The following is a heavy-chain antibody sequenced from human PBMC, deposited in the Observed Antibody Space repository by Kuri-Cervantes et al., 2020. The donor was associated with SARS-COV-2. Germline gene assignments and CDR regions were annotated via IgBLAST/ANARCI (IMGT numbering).Heavy chain of an antibody. V-gene: IGHV5-51*01. D-gene: IGHD4-23*01. J-gene: IGHJ4*02. CDR3: ARHYGGNCRGFDY. CDR2: IYPGDSDT. CDR1: GYSFTSYW. Sequence: GGSLRLSCKGSGYSFTSYWIGWVRQMPGKGLGWMGIIYPGDSDTRYSPSFQGQFTISADKSISTAYLQWSSLKASDTVMYYCARHYGGNCRGFDYWGQGTLVTVSS.